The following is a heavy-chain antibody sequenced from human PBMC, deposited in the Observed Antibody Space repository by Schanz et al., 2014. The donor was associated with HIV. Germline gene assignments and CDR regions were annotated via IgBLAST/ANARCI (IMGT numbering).Heavy chain of an antibody. J-gene: IGHJ6*02. Sequence: VQMVESGGGLVQPGGSLRLSCAASGFSLNRYSLDWVRQAPGKGQEWVAVISYDGTKKHYADSVKGRFTISRDNARTSLYLQMNSLRAEDTAVYYCARDGGEAWGQGTTVTVSS. CDR3: ARDGGEA. D-gene: IGHD3-16*01. CDR2: ISYDGTKK. V-gene: IGHV3-30*03. CDR1: GFSLNRYS.